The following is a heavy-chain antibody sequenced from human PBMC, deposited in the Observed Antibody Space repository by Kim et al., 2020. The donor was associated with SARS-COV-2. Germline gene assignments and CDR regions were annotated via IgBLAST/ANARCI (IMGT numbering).Heavy chain of an antibody. CDR3: TRVPGDGGT. Sequence: GGSLRLSCVASGFTFSSYWMHWVRQAPGKGLVWVSHIKGDGSTTNDAYSVKGRFTISRDNAKNTLYLQMNRRRAEDTAVYYCTRVPGDGGTWGQGTMVTV. V-gene: IGHV3-74*01. CDR1: GFTFSSYW. CDR2: IKGDGSTT. D-gene: IGHD3-16*01. J-gene: IGHJ3*01.